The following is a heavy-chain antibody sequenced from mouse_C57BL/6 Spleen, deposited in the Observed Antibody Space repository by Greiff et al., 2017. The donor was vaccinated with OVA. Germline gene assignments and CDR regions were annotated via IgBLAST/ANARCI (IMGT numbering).Heavy chain of an antibody. D-gene: IGHD2-4*01. V-gene: IGHV5-17*01. CDR2: ISSGSSTI. J-gene: IGHJ2*01. CDR3: ARQAYYDYDVYYFDY. Sequence: EVKLMESGGGLVKPGGSLKLSCAASGFTFSDYGMHWVRQAPEKGLEWVAYISSGSSTIYYAATVQGRFTISRDNAKNTLFLQMTSLRSEDTAMYYCARQAYYDYDVYYFDYWGQGTTLTVSS. CDR1: GFTFSDYG.